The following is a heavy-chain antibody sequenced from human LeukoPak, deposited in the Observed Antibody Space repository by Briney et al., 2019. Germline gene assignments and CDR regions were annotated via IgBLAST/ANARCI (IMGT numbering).Heavy chain of an antibody. CDR2: ISSSSSYI. CDR1: GFTFSSYS. J-gene: IGHJ4*02. CDR3: ARDCWDYGSGSYCGIDY. D-gene: IGHD3-10*01. V-gene: IGHV3-21*03. Sequence: GGSLRLSCAASGFTFSSYSMNWVRQAPGKGLEWVSSISSSSSYIYYADSVKGRFTISRDNAKNSLYLQMNSLRAEDTTVYYCARDCWDYGSGSYCGIDYWGQGTLVTVSS.